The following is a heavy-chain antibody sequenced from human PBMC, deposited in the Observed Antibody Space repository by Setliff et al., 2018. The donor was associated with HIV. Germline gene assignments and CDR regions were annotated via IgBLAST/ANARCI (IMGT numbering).Heavy chain of an antibody. CDR3: ARDHRNCGGDCGDGWYYYYYGMDV. CDR1: GYTFTSYD. V-gene: IGHV1-69*05. D-gene: IGHD2-21*02. J-gene: IGHJ6*02. Sequence: GASVKVSCKASGYTFTSYDINWVRQATGQGLEWMGWMNPNSGTANYAQKFQGRVTITTDESTSTAYMELSSLRSEDTAVYYCARDHRNCGGDCGDGWYYYYYGMDVWGQGTTVTVSS. CDR2: MNPNSGTA.